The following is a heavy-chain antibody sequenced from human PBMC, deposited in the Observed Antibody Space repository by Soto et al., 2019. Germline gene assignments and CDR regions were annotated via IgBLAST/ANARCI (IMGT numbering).Heavy chain of an antibody. CDR1: GFSFSSYA. CDR3: AKCVSGSSYAPLDC. Sequence: EVQLLESGGGLVQPGGYVRLSCAASGFSFSSYAMSWVLQAPGRGLEWVSVISGGGGETFYGDSVKCRFTISRDDSKYTLYLQMNTLRAEDTAVYYCAKCVSGSSYAPLDCWGQGALVTVSS. D-gene: IGHD2-15*01. CDR2: ISGGGGET. V-gene: IGHV3-23*01. J-gene: IGHJ4*02.